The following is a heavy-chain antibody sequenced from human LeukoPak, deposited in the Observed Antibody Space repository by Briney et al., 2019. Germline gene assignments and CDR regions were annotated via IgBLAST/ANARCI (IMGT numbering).Heavy chain of an antibody. V-gene: IGHV5-51*01. CDR1: GHNFTDYW. CDR3: ARRGYSGYSPLDS. CDR2: IHPSDSET. Sequence: GESLKISCRASGHNFTDYWIAWERQLPGKGLEWVGIIHPSDSETQYSPSFQGQVTISADNSITTAYLQWSSLKASDTAIYYCARRGYSGYSPLDSWGQGTLVFVSS. J-gene: IGHJ4*02. D-gene: IGHD5-12*01.